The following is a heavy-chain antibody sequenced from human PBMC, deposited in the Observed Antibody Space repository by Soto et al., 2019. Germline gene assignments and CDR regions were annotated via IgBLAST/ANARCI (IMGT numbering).Heavy chain of an antibody. Sequence: ASVKVSCKASGYTIGHFYITWVRQAPGQGLEWMGAISPHNRNTNYAEKFRGRVTMTTDTSTTTAYMELRSLRSDDTAVYYCARDEGGYDILTGYYKAHHFDQWGQGALVTVSS. D-gene: IGHD3-9*01. CDR3: ARDEGGYDILTGYYKAHHFDQ. V-gene: IGHV1-18*01. CDR2: ISPHNRNT. J-gene: IGHJ4*02. CDR1: GYTIGHFY.